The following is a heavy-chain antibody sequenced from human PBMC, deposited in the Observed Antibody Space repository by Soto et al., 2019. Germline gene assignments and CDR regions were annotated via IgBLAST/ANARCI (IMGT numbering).Heavy chain of an antibody. CDR2: ITSDGSST. D-gene: IGHD2-15*01. V-gene: IGHV3-74*01. CDR3: VRTSLVVAAATREDY. Sequence: EVQLVESGGGLVQPGGSLRLSCAASGFTFSSYWMHWVRQAPGKGLVWVSRITSDGSSTSYADYVKGRFTISRDNAKNTLYRQMNRLRAEDTAVYYCVRTSLVVAAATREDYWGQGTLVTVSS. CDR1: GFTFSSYW. J-gene: IGHJ4*02.